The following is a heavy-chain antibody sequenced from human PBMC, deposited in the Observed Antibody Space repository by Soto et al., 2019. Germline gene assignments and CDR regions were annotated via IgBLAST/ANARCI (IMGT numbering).Heavy chain of an antibody. Sequence: EVQLVESGGGLVQPGGSLRLSCAASGLTVSSNHMSWVRQAPGKGLEWVSIMYSGGSIYYADSVKGGFTISRDNSKNTIYRQMSSLRAEDTAVYYCAGGKTVPGLFDDWGQGTLVTVSS. D-gene: IGHD6-19*01. CDR2: MYSGGSI. CDR1: GLTVSSNH. CDR3: AGGKTVPGLFDD. V-gene: IGHV3-66*01. J-gene: IGHJ4*02.